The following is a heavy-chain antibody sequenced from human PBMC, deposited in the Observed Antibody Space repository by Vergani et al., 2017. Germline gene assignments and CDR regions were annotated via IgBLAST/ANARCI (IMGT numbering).Heavy chain of an antibody. CDR1: GFTFSTYA. CDR2: LTGGGGST. V-gene: IGHV3-23*01. CDR3: VKDARSYKIFLDS. D-gene: IGHD1-26*01. Sequence: EVQLLESGGSLKQPGGSVRLSCAASGFTFSTYAMHWVRQAPGKGLEWVSALTGGGGSTYYADSFKGRYIISRDNSRDTLYLQINSLRPEDTATYYCVKDARSYKIFLDSRGQGTRGTVS. J-gene: IGHJ4*02.